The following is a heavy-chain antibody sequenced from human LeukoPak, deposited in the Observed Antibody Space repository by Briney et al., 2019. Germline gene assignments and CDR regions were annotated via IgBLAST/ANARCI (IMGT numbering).Heavy chain of an antibody. J-gene: IGHJ4*02. CDR3: AKGGGYYGSGSYYNEYYFDY. CDR1: GFTFSSYG. CDR2: ISGSGGST. Sequence: GGSLRLSCAASGFTFSSYGMSWVRQAPGKGLEWVSAISGSGGSTYYADSVKGRFTISRDNSKNTLYLQMNSLRAEGTAVYYCAKGGGYYGSGSYYNEYYFDYWGQGTLVTVSS. V-gene: IGHV3-23*01. D-gene: IGHD3-10*01.